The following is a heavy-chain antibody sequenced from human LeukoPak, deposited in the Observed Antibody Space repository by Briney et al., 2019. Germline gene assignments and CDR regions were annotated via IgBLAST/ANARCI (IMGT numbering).Heavy chain of an antibody. CDR1: GFTFSSYW. CDR2: IKQDGSEK. D-gene: IGHD2-2*01. CDR3: ARWVCSPTNCYYFDY. Sequence: PGGSLRLSCAASGFTFSSYWMSWVRQAPGKGLEWVANIKQDGSEKYYVDSVKGRFTISRDNAKNSLYLQMNSLRAEDTAVYYCARWVCSPTNCYYFDYWGQGTLVVVSS. J-gene: IGHJ4*02. V-gene: IGHV3-7*01.